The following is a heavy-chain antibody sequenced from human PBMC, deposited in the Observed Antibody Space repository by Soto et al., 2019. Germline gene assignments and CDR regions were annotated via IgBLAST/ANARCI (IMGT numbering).Heavy chain of an antibody. CDR1: GGSISSSSYY. Sequence: QLQLQESGPGLVKPSETLSLTCTVSGGSISSSSYYWGWIRQPPGKGLEWIGSIYYSGSTYYNPSLKSRVTISVVTSKNQFSLKLSSVTAADTAVYYCARQDAREMRYDILTGYYTPSSSFDYWGQGTLVTVSS. J-gene: IGHJ4*02. D-gene: IGHD3-9*01. CDR2: IYYSGST. V-gene: IGHV4-39*01. CDR3: ARQDAREMRYDILTGYYTPSSSFDY.